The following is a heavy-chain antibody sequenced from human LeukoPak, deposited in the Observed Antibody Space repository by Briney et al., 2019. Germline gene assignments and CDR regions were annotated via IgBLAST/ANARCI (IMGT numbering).Heavy chain of an antibody. CDR1: GGSVSSYY. V-gene: IGHV4-59*02. CDR2: IYDSGST. CDR3: ARVGGTNYYYYGMDV. Sequence: SETLSLTCTVSGGSVSSYYWSWIRQPPGKGLEWIGYIYDSGSTNYNPSLKSRVTISVDTSKNQFSLKLSSVTAADTAVYYCARVGGTNYYYYGMDVWGQGTTVTVSS. J-gene: IGHJ6*02. D-gene: IGHD2-2*01.